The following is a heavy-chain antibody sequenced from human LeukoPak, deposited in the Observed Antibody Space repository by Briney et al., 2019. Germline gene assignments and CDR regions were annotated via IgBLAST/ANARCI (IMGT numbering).Heavy chain of an antibody. CDR1: GGSISSYY. Sequence: SETLSLTCTVSGGSISSYYWSWIRQPPGKGLEWIGYIYYSGSTNYNPSLKSRVTIPIDTSKNQFSLKLSSVTAADTAVYYCARVSASRLNSYYFDYWGQGTLVTVSS. CDR3: ARVSASRLNSYYFDY. D-gene: IGHD4-23*01. V-gene: IGHV4-59*01. J-gene: IGHJ4*02. CDR2: IYYSGST.